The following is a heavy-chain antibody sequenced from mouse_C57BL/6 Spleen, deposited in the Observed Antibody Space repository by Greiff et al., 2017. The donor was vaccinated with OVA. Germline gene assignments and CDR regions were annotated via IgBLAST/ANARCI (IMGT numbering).Heavy chain of an antibody. CDR2: INPSSGYT. CDR1: GYTFTSYT. Sequence: VHLVESGAELARPGASVKMSCKASGYTFTSYTMHWVKQRPGQGLEWIGYINPSSGYTKYNQKFKDKATLTADKSSSTAYMQLSSLTSEDSAVYYCARSSFDYWGQGTTLTVSS. CDR3: ARSSFDY. J-gene: IGHJ2*01. V-gene: IGHV1-4*01.